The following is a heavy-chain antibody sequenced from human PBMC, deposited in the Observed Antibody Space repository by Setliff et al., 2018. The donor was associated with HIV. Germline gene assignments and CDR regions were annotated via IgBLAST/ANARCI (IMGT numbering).Heavy chain of an antibody. V-gene: IGHV3-21*01. J-gene: IGHJ6*02. CDR3: ARDFRRYFDYYYYGMDV. CDR1: GFTFSSYS. CDR2: ISSSSSYI. Sequence: KTSETLSLTCTASGFTFSSYSMNWVRQAPGKGLEWVSSISSSSSYIYYADSVKGRFTISRDNAKNSLYLQMNSLRAEDTAVYYCARDFRRYFDYYYYGMDVWGQGTTVTVSS. D-gene: IGHD3-9*01.